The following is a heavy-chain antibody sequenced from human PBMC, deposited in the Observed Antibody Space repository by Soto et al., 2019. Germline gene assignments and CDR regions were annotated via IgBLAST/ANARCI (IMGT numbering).Heavy chain of an antibody. CDR2: IYHSGST. Sequence: QLQLQDSGSGLVKPSQTLSLTCAVSGGSISSGGYSWSWIRQPPGKGLEWIGYIYHSGSTYYNPSLKSRVTISVDRSKNQFSLKLSSVTAADTAVYYCASAFCSSGYRWGQGTLVTVSS. CDR3: ASAFCSSGYR. V-gene: IGHV4-30-2*01. CDR1: GGSISSGGYS. J-gene: IGHJ4*02. D-gene: IGHD3-22*01.